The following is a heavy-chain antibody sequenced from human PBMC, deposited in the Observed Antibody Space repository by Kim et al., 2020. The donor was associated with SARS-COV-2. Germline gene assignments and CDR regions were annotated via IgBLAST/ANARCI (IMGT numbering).Heavy chain of an antibody. J-gene: IGHJ4*02. CDR3: AKDTAAAGIYVWRDY. V-gene: IGHV3-23*01. Sequence: DSGKGRFTISRDNSKNTLYLQMNSLRAEDTAVYYCAKDTAAAGIYVWRDYWGQGTLVTVSS. D-gene: IGHD6-13*01.